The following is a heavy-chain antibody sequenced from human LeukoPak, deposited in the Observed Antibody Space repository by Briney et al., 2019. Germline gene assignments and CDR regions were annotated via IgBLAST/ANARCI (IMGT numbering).Heavy chain of an antibody. CDR2: IVVGSGNT. J-gene: IGHJ4*02. D-gene: IGHD3-10*01. Sequence: SVKVSCKASGFTFTSSAVQWVRQARGQRLEWIGWIVVGSGNTNYAQKFQERVTITRDMSTSTAYMELSSLRSEDTAVYYCAATGFFDMVRGVMSFDYWGQGTLVTVSS. CDR1: GFTFTSSA. V-gene: IGHV1-58*01. CDR3: AATGFFDMVRGVMSFDY.